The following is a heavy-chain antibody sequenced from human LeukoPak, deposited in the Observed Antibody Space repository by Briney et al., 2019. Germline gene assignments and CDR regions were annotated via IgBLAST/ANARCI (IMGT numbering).Heavy chain of an antibody. CDR1: GFSFDDYA. CDR2: ISWNSGSI. CDR3: AKSLTRGQRNAFDV. Sequence: GGSLRLSCAASGFSFDDYAMYWVRQAPGKGLEWVSGISWNSGSIGYADSVKGRFTISRDNAKNSLYLQMNSLRAEDTALYYCAKSLTRGQRNAFDVWGQGTMVTVSS. D-gene: IGHD6-25*01. J-gene: IGHJ3*01. V-gene: IGHV3-9*01.